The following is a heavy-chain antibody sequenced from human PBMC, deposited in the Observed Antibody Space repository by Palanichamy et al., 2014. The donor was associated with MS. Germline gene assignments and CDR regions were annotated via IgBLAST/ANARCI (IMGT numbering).Heavy chain of an antibody. J-gene: IGHJ4*02. Sequence: QVQLQESGPGLVKPSGTLSLTCNVSGDSISNYHWSWIRQSPGEGLEWIGYIYYSGTTNYNPSLNSRVTISVDTSKNQFSLKLSSVTAADTAVYYCARGAGWWGYWGQGTLVTVSS. V-gene: IGHV4-59*12. CDR2: IYYSGTT. CDR1: GDSISNYH. D-gene: IGHD2-8*02. CDR3: ARGAGWWGY.